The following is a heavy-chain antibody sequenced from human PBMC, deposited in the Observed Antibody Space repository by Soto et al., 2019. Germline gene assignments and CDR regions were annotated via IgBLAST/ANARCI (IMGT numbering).Heavy chain of an antibody. V-gene: IGHV2-26*01. CDR2: IFSDNER. J-gene: IGHJ6*02. CDR1: GFSLTTGKMG. Sequence: SGPTLVNPTETLTLTCTVSGFSLTTGKMGVSWIRQPPGRALEWLAHIFSDNERSYSTSLQGRLTISKDTSGSQVVLSMTNVDPVDTATYYCARMNVDSYQFYYAMDVWGQGTTVTVSS. D-gene: IGHD4-17*01. CDR3: ARMNVDSYQFYYAMDV.